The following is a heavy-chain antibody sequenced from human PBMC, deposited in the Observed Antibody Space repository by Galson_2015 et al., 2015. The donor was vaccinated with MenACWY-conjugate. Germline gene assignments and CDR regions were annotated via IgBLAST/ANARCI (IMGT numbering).Heavy chain of an antibody. J-gene: IGHJ4*02. CDR3: ARGLRLFDY. V-gene: IGHV4-61*01. D-gene: IGHD2-15*01. CDR2: IFYSGST. Sequence: ETLSLTCTVSGRSVSSPTSYWSWIRQPPGKGLEWIGYIFYSGSTNSNPSLKSRVTISLDTSKNQLSLNLSSVTAADVAVYYCARGLRLFDYWGQGILVTVSS. CDR1: GRSVSSPTSY.